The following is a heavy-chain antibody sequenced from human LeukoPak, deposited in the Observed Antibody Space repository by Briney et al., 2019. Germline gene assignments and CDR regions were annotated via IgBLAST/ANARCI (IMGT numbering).Heavy chain of an antibody. J-gene: IGHJ4*02. V-gene: IGHV4-39*07. Sequence: SETLSLTCTVSGGSISSSSYYWGWIRQPPGKGLEWIGEIYHSGSTNYNPSLKSRVTIAVDKSKNQFSLKLSSVTAADTAVYYCARASHDYGDYSHFDYWGQGTLVTVSS. CDR2: IYHSGST. D-gene: IGHD4-17*01. CDR1: GGSISSSSYY. CDR3: ARASHDYGDYSHFDY.